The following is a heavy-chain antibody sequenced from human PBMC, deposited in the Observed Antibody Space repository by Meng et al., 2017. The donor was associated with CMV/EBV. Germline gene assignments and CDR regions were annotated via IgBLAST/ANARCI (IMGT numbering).Heavy chain of an antibody. CDR1: GFTFSSYG. D-gene: IGHD3-3*01. Sequence: GGSLRLSCAASGFTFSSYGMHWVRQAPGKGLEWVTFIRYDGSNKYYADSVKGRFTISRDNSKNTLYLQMNSLRAEDTAVYYCAKGGDFWSGSNFDYWGQGTLVTVSS. V-gene: IGHV3-30*02. J-gene: IGHJ4*02. CDR2: IRYDGSNK. CDR3: AKGGDFWSGSNFDY.